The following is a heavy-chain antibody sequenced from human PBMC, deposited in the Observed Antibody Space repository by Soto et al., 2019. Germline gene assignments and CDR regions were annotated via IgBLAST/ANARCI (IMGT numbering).Heavy chain of an antibody. D-gene: IGHD6-13*01. J-gene: IGHJ6*02. Sequence: SETLSLTCTVSGGSISSSSYYWGWIRQPPGKGLEWIGSIYYSGSTYYNPSLKSRVTISVDTSKNQFSLKLSSVTAADTAVYYCARRRQLVGRTGYYYGMDVWGQGTTVTVSS. CDR1: GGSISSSSYY. V-gene: IGHV4-39*01. CDR3: ARRRQLVGRTGYYYGMDV. CDR2: IYYSGST.